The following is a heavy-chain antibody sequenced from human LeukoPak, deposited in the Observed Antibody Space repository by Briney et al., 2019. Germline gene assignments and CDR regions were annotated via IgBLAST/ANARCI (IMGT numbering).Heavy chain of an antibody. V-gene: IGHV3-23*01. CDR2: ISGSGGST. CDR3: ARARTWIQLWFLDY. CDR1: GFTFSSSA. J-gene: IGHJ4*02. D-gene: IGHD5-18*01. Sequence: GVSLRLSCAASGFTFSSSAMSWVRQAPGKGLEWVSAISGSGGSTYYADSVKGRFTISRDNSKNTLYLQMNSLRAEDTAVYYCARARTWIQLWFLDYWGQGTLVTVSS.